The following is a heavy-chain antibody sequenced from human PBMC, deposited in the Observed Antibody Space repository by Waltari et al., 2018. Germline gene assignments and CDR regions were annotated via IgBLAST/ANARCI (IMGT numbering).Heavy chain of an antibody. Sequence: EVQLVESGGGLVKPGGSLRLSCAASGFTFSSYSMNWVRQAPGKGLEWVSSISSSSSYIYYADSVKGRFTISRDNAKNSLYLQMNSLRVEDTAVYYCASGLLVDAFDIWGQGTMVTVSS. CDR1: GFTFSSYS. CDR2: ISSSSSYI. D-gene: IGHD2-15*01. V-gene: IGHV3-21*01. CDR3: ASGLLVDAFDI. J-gene: IGHJ3*02.